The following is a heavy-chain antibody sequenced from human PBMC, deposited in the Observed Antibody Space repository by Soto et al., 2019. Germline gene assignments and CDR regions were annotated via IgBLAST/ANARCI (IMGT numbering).Heavy chain of an antibody. V-gene: IGHV1-18*01. J-gene: IGHJ6*02. D-gene: IGHD3-22*01. CDR2: ISAYNGNT. CDR1: GYTFTSYG. Sequence: QVQLVQSGAEVKKPGASVKVSCKASGYTFTSYGISWVRQAPGQGLEWMGWISAYNGNTNYAQKLQGRVTMTTDTSTSKAYMELRSLRSDDTAVYYCARDRGPITMIVVATWGGGTDVWGQGTTVTVSS. CDR3: ARDRGPITMIVVATWGGGTDV.